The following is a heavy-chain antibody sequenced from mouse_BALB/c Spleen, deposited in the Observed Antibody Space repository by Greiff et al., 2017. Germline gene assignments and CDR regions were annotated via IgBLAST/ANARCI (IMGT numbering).Heavy chain of an antibody. CDR1: GFTFSSYA. Sequence: EVQLVESGGGLVKPGGSLKLSCAASGFTFSSYAMSWVRQPPEKRLEWVAVISSGGSYTYYPDTVTGGFTISRDNAKNSLFLEMSSLRTEETGMFYCARDDDCDGDWFACWGQGTLVTVSA. CDR3: ARDDDCDGDWFAC. D-gene: IGHD2-4*01. J-gene: IGHJ3*01. CDR2: ISSGGSYT. V-gene: IGHV5-9-4*01.